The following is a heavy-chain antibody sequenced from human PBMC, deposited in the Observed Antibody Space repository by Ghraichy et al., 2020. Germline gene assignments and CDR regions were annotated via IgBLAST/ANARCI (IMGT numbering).Heavy chain of an antibody. D-gene: IGHD2-15*01. J-gene: IGHJ6*02. CDR3: ARVRSGGSWPYYYYGMDV. Sequence: SLTCAVSGGSISSGGYSWSWIRQPPGKGLEWIGYIYHSGSTYYNPSLKSRVTISVDRSKNQFSLKLSSVTAADTAVYYCARVRSGGSWPYYYYGMDVWGQGTTVTVSS. CDR2: IYHSGST. V-gene: IGHV4-30-2*01. CDR1: GGSISSGGYS.